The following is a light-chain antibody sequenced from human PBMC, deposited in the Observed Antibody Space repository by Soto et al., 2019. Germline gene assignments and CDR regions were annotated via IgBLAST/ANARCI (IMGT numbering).Light chain of an antibody. Sequence: QSVLTQPASVSGSPGQSITISCTGTSSDVGGYKYVSWYRQHPGKAPKLMIYEVSNRPSGVSNRFSGSKSGNTASLTISGLQAEDEADYYCSSYTTSLTLVFGTGTKVTVL. J-gene: IGLJ1*01. CDR3: SSYTTSLTLV. CDR2: EVS. CDR1: SSDVGGYKY. V-gene: IGLV2-14*01.